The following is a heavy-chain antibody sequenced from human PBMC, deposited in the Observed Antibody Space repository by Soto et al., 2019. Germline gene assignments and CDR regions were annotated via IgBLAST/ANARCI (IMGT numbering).Heavy chain of an antibody. D-gene: IGHD6-13*01. J-gene: IGHJ6*03. CDR2: ISGSGGST. CDR3: AKVGSSWYNYYYYMDV. Sequence: GGSLRLSCAASGFTFSSYAMSWVRQAPGKGLEWVSAISGSGGSTYYADSVKGRFTISRDNSKNTLYLQMNSLRAEDTAVYYCAKVGSSWYNYYYYMDVWGKGTTVTVSS. V-gene: IGHV3-23*01. CDR1: GFTFSSYA.